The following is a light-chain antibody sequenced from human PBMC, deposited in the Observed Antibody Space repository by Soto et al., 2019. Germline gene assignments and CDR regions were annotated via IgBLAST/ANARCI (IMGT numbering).Light chain of an antibody. J-gene: IGKJ5*01. V-gene: IGKV3-11*01. Sequence: EIVLTQSPATLSLSPGERATLSCRASQDFSNYLAWYQQKPGQAPRLLIYDASKRAAGIPARFSGSGSGTDFTLTISSLEPEDFAVYYCQQRSNWTLTFGQGTRLEIK. CDR1: QDFSNY. CDR3: QQRSNWTLT. CDR2: DAS.